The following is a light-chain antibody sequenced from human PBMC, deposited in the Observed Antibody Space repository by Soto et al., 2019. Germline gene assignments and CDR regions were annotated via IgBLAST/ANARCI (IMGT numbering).Light chain of an antibody. Sequence: EVVLTQSPGTLSLSPGERATLSCRASQSVNSNSLAWYQQKPGQAPRVFIYGASTRATGIPDRFSGSGSGTEFTLSISSLQPDDFATYYCHQYNSYWTFGQGTKVDI. CDR2: GAS. CDR1: QSVNSNS. V-gene: IGKV3-20*01. CDR3: HQYNSYWT. J-gene: IGKJ1*01.